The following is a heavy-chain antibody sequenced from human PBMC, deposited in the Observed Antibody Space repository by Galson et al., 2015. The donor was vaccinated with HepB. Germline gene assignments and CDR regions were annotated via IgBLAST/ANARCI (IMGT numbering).Heavy chain of an antibody. CDR1: GFRFSRYG. D-gene: IGHD6-19*01. V-gene: IGHV3-30*18. J-gene: IGHJ3*02. Sequence: SLRLSCAASGFRFSRYGMDWVRQAPGQGLEWVAVISYDGSHQYYGDSVKGRFTISRDNSKSTLFLQMNSLRAEDTAVYYCAKGDKLGWSTHDAFHIWDQGTVVTVSS. CDR3: AKGDKLGWSTHDAFHI. CDR2: ISYDGSHQ.